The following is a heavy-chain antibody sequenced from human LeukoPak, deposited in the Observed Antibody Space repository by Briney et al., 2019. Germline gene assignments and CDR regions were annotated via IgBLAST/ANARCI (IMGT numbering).Heavy chain of an antibody. D-gene: IGHD3-16*01. Sequence: GGSLRLSCAASGFTFSSYWMSWVRQAPGKGLEWVANIKHDGTEKYYVDSMKGRFTVSRDNAKNSLYLQIDSLRVDDTAVYYCAGGARGYNWYFDLWGRGTLVTVSS. V-gene: IGHV3-7*01. J-gene: IGHJ2*01. CDR3: AGGARGYNWYFDL. CDR1: GFTFSSYW. CDR2: IKHDGTEK.